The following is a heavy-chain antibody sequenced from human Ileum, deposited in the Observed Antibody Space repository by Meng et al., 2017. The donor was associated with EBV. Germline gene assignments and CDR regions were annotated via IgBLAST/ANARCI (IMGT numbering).Heavy chain of an antibody. CDR3: ARVGQWLPIDY. V-gene: IGHV4-4*02. D-gene: IGHD6-19*01. Sequence: QVRLQDSGPGLVKPSGTLSLPCAVSGGSISSSNWWSWVRQPPGKGLEWIGEIYHSGSTNYNPSLKSRVTMSVDKSKNQFSLNLSSVTAADTAVYYCARVGQWLPIDYWGQGTLVTVSS. CDR2: IYHSGST. J-gene: IGHJ4*02. CDR1: GGSISSSNW.